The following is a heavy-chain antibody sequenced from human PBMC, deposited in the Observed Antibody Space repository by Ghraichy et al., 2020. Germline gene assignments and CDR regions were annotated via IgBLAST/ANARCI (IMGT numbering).Heavy chain of an antibody. D-gene: IGHD2-21*01. J-gene: IGHJ5*02. CDR2: ISGTGSTI. Sequence: GESLNISCAASGFTFSNYAMSWVRQAPGKGLEWVSAISGTGSTIYSTDSVKGRFTISRDNSKNTVYLQMNSLRAEDTAIYYCAKRGLWNWFDPWGQGILVTVSS. CDR3: AKRGLWNWFDP. CDR1: GFTFSNYA. V-gene: IGHV3-23*01.